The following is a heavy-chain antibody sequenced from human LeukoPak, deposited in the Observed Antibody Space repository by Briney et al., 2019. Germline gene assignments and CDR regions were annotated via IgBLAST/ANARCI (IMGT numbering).Heavy chain of an antibody. CDR1: GFIFSSYD. CDR2: ISRAGDRT. V-gene: IGHV3-23*01. CDR3: ARGGSFAFEV. Sequence: PGGSLRLSCVGSGFIFSSYDMGWVRQAPGKGLEWVSSISRAGDRTYYEDSVKGRFTISRDNSRNTMYLQMNSLRAEDTAVYYCARGGSFAFEVWGQGAMVTVSS. J-gene: IGHJ3*01.